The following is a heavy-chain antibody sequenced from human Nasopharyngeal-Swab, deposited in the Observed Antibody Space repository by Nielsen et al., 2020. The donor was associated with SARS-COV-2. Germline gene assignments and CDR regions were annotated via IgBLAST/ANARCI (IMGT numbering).Heavy chain of an antibody. CDR2: ISYDGSNK. J-gene: IGHJ5*02. Sequence: RQPPGKGLEWVAVISYDGSNKYYADSVKGRFTISRDNSKNTLYLQMNSLRAEDTAVYYCAKDSCSSTSCYTWDWGENWFDPWGQGTLVTVSS. CDR3: AKDSCSSTSCYTWDWGENWFDP. V-gene: IGHV3-30-3*02. D-gene: IGHD2-2*02.